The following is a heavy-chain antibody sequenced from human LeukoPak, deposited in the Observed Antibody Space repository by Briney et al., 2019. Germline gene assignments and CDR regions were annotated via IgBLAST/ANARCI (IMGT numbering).Heavy chain of an antibody. CDR1: GFTFSDYY. Sequence: GGSLRLSCAASGFTFSDYYMTWIRQAPGKGLEWVSYFSSSGSTVYYADSVKGRFTISRDNAKNTVYLQMNSLRAEDTAVYYCAKGPLQWELTFWGQGTPVTVSS. J-gene: IGHJ4*02. CDR2: FSSSGSTV. CDR3: AKGPLQWELTF. V-gene: IGHV3-11*04. D-gene: IGHD1-26*01.